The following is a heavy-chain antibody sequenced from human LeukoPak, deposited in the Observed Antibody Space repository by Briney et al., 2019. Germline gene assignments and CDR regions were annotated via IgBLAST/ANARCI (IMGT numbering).Heavy chain of an antibody. V-gene: IGHV3-7*03. CDR1: GFTFSSYW. J-gene: IGHJ4*02. CDR3: AKDNYDILTGTFDY. Sequence: GGSLRLSCAASGFTFSSYWMSWVRQAPGKGLEWVANIKQDGSEKYYVDSVKGRFTISRDNAKNSLYLQMNSLRAEDTALYYCAKDNYDILTGTFDYWGQGTLVTVSS. CDR2: IKQDGSEK. D-gene: IGHD3-9*01.